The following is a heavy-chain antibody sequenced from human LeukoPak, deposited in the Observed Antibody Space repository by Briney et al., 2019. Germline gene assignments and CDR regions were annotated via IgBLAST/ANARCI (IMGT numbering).Heavy chain of an antibody. V-gene: IGHV3-9*01. J-gene: IGHJ4*02. CDR1: GFTFDDYA. CDR2: ISWNSGSI. Sequence: GGSLRLSCAASGFTFDDYAMHWVRQAPGKGLEWVSGISWNSGSIGYADSVKGRFTISRDNAKNSLYLQMNSLRAEDPALYYCAKDTGYSLRGAFDYWGQGTLVTVSS. CDR3: AKDTGYSLRGAFDY. D-gene: IGHD5-24*01.